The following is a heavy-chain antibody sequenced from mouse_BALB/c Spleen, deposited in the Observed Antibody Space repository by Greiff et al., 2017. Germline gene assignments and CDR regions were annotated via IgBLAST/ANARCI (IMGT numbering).Heavy chain of an antibody. CDR1: GFTFSNYW. J-gene: IGHJ2*01. CDR3: TLCYYGSSLYFDY. V-gene: IGHV6-6*02. CDR2: IRLKSNNYAT. D-gene: IGHD1-1*01. Sequence: EVKLLESGGGLVQPGGSMKLSCVASGFTFSNYWMNWVRQSPEKGLEWVAEIRLKSNNYATHYAESVKGRFTISRDDSKSSVYLQMNNLRAEDTGIYYCTLCYYGSSLYFDYWGQGTTLTVSS.